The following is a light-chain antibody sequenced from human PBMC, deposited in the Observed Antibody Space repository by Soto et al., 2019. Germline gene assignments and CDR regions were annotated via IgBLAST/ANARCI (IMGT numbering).Light chain of an antibody. J-gene: IGKJ3*01. V-gene: IGKV1-39*01. CDR1: QSISSY. CDR2: AAS. CDR3: QQSYSTPFT. Sequence: DIQMTQSPSSLSASVGGSVTITCRASQSISSYLNWYQQKPGKAPKLLIYAASSLQSGVPSRFSGSGSGTDFNLTISSLQPEDFATYYCQQSYSTPFTFGPGTKVDIK.